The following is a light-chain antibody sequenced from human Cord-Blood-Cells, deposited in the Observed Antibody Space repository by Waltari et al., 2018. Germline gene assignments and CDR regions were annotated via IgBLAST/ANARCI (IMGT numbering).Light chain of an antibody. Sequence: EIVMTQSPATLSVSPGERATLSCRASQSVGSNLAWYQQKPGQAPRLLIYGASTRATGIPARFSGSGSGTESTRTISSLQSEDLAGYYCQQYNNWPPRTFGQGTKVEIK. CDR2: GAS. J-gene: IGKJ1*01. V-gene: IGKV3-15*01. CDR1: QSVGSN. CDR3: QQYNNWPPRT.